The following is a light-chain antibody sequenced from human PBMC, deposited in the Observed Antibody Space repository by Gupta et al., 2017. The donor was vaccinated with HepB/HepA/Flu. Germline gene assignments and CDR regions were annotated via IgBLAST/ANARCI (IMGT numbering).Light chain of an antibody. CDR3: QEYGGTVPWT. Sequence: EVVLRQSTGTLSVSPGERATLSCRASQSLSTNSLAWFQQKPGQAPRLLIYGASSRAISVPDRCSSSGSGTDFTLTIIRLQPEDVAVYYCQEYGGTVPWTFGQGTKVDIK. J-gene: IGKJ1*01. CDR1: QSLSTNS. CDR2: GAS. V-gene: IGKV3-20*01.